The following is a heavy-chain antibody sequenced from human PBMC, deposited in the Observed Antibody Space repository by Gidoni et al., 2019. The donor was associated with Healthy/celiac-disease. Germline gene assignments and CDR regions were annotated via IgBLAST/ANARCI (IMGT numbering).Heavy chain of an antibody. CDR2: INHSGST. J-gene: IGHJ3*02. CDR1: GGSFSGYD. D-gene: IGHD2-21*01. Sequence: QVPLQQWGAGLLKPSETLSLTCAVYGGSFSGYDWSWIRQPPGKGLEWIGEINHSGSTNYNPSLKSRVTISVDTSKNQFSLKLSSVTAADTAVYYCARVIPYRGPRGGAFDIWGQGTMVTVSS. CDR3: ARVIPYRGPRGGAFDI. V-gene: IGHV4-34*01.